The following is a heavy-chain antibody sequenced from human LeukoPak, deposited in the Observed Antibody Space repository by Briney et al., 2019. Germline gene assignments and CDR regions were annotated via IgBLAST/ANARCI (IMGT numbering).Heavy chain of an antibody. D-gene: IGHD2-2*01. J-gene: IGHJ5*02. V-gene: IGHV1-2*02. CDR1: GYTFTGYY. CDR3: ATFYRSTRLGYWFDP. Sequence: ASVKVSCKASGYTFTGYYMQWVRQAPGQGLEWMGWINPNSGGTNYAQKFQGRVTMTRDTSISTAYMELSRLRSDDTAVYYCATFYRSTRLGYWFDPWGQGTLVTVSS. CDR2: INPNSGGT.